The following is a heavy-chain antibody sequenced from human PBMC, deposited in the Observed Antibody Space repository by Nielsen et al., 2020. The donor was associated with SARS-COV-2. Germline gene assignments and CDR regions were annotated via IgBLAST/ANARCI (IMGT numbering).Heavy chain of an antibody. Sequence: GGPLRLSCVVAGFTISTQAMSWVRQAPGKGLEWVSAISASTYYADSVKGRFTISRDNSKNTLYLQMNSLRAEDTAVYYCAKRSGYTSGWYGDYWGQGTLVTVSS. J-gene: IGHJ4*02. CDR2: ISAST. D-gene: IGHD6-19*01. V-gene: IGHV3-23*01. CDR1: GFTISTQA. CDR3: AKRSGYTSGWYGDY.